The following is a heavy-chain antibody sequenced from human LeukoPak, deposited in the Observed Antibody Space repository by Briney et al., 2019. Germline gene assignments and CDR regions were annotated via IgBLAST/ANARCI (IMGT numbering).Heavy chain of an antibody. CDR3: ATASITVTTRLDY. V-gene: IGHV1-46*01. D-gene: IGHD4-11*01. CDR1: GYTFTSYG. Sequence: GASVKVSCKASGYTFTSYGISWVRQAPGQGLEWMGIINPSGGSTSYAQKFQGRVTMTRDTSTSTVYMELSSLRSEDTAVYYCATASITVTTRLDYWGQGTLVTVSS. CDR2: INPSGGST. J-gene: IGHJ4*02.